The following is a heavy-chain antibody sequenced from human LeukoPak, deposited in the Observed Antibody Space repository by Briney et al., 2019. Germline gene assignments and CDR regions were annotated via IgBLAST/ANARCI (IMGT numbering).Heavy chain of an antibody. J-gene: IGHJ4*02. Sequence: ASVKVSCKASGCTFTSSDTNWVRQATGQGLEWMGWMNPNSGNTGYAQKFQGRVTMTRNTSISTAYMELSSLRSEDTAVYYCARVYGDTQMATIEYYFDYWGQGTLVTVSS. CDR3: ARVYGDTQMATIEYYFDY. D-gene: IGHD5-24*01. V-gene: IGHV1-8*01. CDR1: GCTFTSSD. CDR2: MNPNSGNT.